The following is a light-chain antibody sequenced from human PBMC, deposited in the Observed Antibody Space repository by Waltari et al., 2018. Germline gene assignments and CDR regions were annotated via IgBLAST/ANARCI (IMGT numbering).Light chain of an antibody. CDR3: QQRNIWPLT. V-gene: IGKV3-11*01. CDR1: QSVSNS. J-gene: IGKJ4*01. Sequence: EVVLTQSPATLSLSPGEGAPLSCRASQSVSNSLAWYQQKPGQPPRLLIYDTSNRASGIPARFSASGSGTDFTLSITSLEPEDFAVYYCQQRNIWPLTFGGGTKVEI. CDR2: DTS.